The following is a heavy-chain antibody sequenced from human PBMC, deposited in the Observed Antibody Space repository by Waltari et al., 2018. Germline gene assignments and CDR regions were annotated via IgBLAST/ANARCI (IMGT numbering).Heavy chain of an antibody. V-gene: IGHV4-34*01. CDR3: VRDSYGGYLYYYYGMDV. Sequence: QVQLQQWGAGLLKPSETLSLTCAVYGGSFSGYYWSWIRQPPGKGLEWIGEINHSGSTNYNPSLKSRVTISVDTSKNQFSLKLSSVTAADTAVYYCVRDSYGGYLYYYYGMDVWGQGTTVTVSS. CDR1: GGSFSGYY. J-gene: IGHJ6*02. CDR2: INHSGST. D-gene: IGHD5-12*01.